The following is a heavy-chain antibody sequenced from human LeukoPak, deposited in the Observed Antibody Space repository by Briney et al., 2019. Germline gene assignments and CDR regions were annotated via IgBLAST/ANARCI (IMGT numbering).Heavy chain of an antibody. D-gene: IGHD6-13*01. CDR3: ARHVTLAAAGHDAFDI. J-gene: IGHJ3*02. CDR2: INHSGST. Sequence: PSETLSLTCAVYGGSFSGYYWSWIRQPPGKGLEWIGEINHSGSTNYNPSLKSRVTISVDTSKNQFSLKLSSVTAADTAVYYCARHVTLAAAGHDAFDIWGQGTMVTVSS. CDR1: GGSFSGYY. V-gene: IGHV4-34*01.